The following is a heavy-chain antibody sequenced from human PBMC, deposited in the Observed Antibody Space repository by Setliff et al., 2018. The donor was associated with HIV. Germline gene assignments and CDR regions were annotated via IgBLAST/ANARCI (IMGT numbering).Heavy chain of an antibody. D-gene: IGHD3-22*01. CDR2: ISSSGGII. Sequence: PGGSLRLSCAASGFTFSDYYMSWIRQAPGKGLEWISYISSSGGIIYYADSVKGRFTISRDNAKNSLYLQMNSLRAEDTAVYYCAKEVVDYYDSSGYLGLDYWGQGTLVTVSS. V-gene: IGHV3-11*04. J-gene: IGHJ4*02. CDR3: AKEVVDYYDSSGYLGLDY. CDR1: GFTFSDYY.